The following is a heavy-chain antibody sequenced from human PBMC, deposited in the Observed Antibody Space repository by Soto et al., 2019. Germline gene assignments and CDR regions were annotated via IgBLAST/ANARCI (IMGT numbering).Heavy chain of an antibody. J-gene: IGHJ5*02. D-gene: IGHD6-19*01. CDR1: GYTFTSYA. Sequence: ASVKVSCKASGYTFTSYAMHWVRQAPGQRLGWMGWINAGNGNTKYSQKFQGRVTITRDTSASTAYMELSSLRSEDTAVYYCAREVAGTSWYNWFDPWGQGTLVTVSS. V-gene: IGHV1-3*01. CDR2: INAGNGNT. CDR3: AREVAGTSWYNWFDP.